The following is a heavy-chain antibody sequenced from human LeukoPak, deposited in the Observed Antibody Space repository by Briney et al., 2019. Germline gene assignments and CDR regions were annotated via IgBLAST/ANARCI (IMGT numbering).Heavy chain of an antibody. Sequence: GGSLRLSCAASGFTFSSYSMNWVRQAPGKGLEWVSSISSSSSYIYYADSVKGRFTISRDNAKNSLYLQMNSLRAEDTAVYYCATTYTVTNGHYYYMDVWGKGTTVTVSS. V-gene: IGHV3-21*01. J-gene: IGHJ6*03. CDR2: ISSSSSYI. D-gene: IGHD4-17*01. CDR1: GFTFSSYS. CDR3: ATTYTVTNGHYYYMDV.